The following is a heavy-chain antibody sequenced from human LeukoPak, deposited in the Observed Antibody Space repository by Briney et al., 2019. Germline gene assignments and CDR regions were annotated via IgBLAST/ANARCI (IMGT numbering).Heavy chain of an antibody. D-gene: IGHD4-17*01. CDR1: AFTFGDDA. J-gene: IGHJ4*02. CDR2: IRKKGYGETT. Sequence: GRSLRLSCIASAFTFGDDAWSWFRQAPGKGLEFIAFIRKKGYGETTDYAASVRGRFTVSRDDAISVAYLQMNSLQTEGTALYYCSRGLHDYGDSNYYFDQWGRGTLVIVSS. V-gene: IGHV3-49*03. CDR3: SRGLHDYGDSNYYFDQ.